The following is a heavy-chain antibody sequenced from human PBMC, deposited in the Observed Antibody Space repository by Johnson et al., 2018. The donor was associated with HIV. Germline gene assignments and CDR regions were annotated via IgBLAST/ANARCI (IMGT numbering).Heavy chain of an antibody. CDR2: IRYDGSNK. J-gene: IGHJ3*02. V-gene: IGHV3-30*02. CDR1: GFTFSSYA. CDR3: AKGEYFDSGGYYHVVMNGFDI. Sequence: VQLVESGGGVVQPGRSLRLSCAASGFTFSSYAMHWVRQAPGKGLEWVAFIRYDGSNKYFADPVKGRFTISRDNSKNTVWLQLNSLRAEDTGVYYCAKGEYFDSGGYYHVVMNGFDIWGQGTTVIVSS. D-gene: IGHD3-22*01.